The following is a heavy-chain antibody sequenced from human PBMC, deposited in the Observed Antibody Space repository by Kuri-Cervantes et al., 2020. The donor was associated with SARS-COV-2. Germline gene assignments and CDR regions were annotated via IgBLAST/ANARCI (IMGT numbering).Heavy chain of an antibody. CDR1: GGTFSSYA. Sequence: SVKVSCKASGGTFSSYAISWVRQAPGQGLEWMGGIIPIFGTANYAQKFQGRVTITADESTSTAYMELSSLRSEDTAVYYCARDAKRGVGATTHFDYWGHGNLVHVAS. CDR3: ARDAKRGVGATTHFDY. CDR2: IIPIFGTA. J-gene: IGHJ4*01. V-gene: IGHV1-69*13. D-gene: IGHD1-26*01.